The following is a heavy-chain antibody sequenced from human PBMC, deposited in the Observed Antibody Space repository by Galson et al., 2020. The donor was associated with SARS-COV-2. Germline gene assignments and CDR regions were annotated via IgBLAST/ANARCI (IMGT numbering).Heavy chain of an antibody. CDR3: ASQKPPLGAVAGTDYYYYGMDV. CDR2: IIPIFGTA. CDR1: GGTFSSYA. V-gene: IGHV1-69*13. Sequence: SVKVSCKASGGTFSSYAISWVRQAPGQGLEWMGGIIPIFGTANYAQKFQGRVTITADESTSTAYMELSSLRSEDTAVYYCASQKPPLGAVAGTDYYYYGMDVWGQGTTVTVSS. D-gene: IGHD6-19*01. J-gene: IGHJ6*02.